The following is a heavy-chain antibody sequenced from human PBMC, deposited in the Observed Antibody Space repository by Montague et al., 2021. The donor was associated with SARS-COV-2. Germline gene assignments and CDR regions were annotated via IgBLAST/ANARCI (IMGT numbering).Heavy chain of an antibody. D-gene: IGHD4-17*01. CDR1: GGSFSSYY. CDR2: INPSGST. V-gene: IGHV4-34*01. CDR3: ARGSTVTHY. J-gene: IGHJ4*02. Sequence: SETLSLTCAVYGGSFSSYYWSWIRQPPGKGLEWIGEINPSGSTNYNPSLKSRVTISVDTSKNQFSLKLSSVTAADTAVYYCARGSTVTHYWGQGTLVTVSS.